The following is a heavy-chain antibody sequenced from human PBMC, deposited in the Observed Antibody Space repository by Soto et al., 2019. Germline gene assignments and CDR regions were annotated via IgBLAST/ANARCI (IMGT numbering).Heavy chain of an antibody. CDR2: IYYSGST. Sequence: SETLSLTCTVSGGSISSYYWSWIRQPPGKGLEWTRYIYYSGSTNYNPSLKSRVTISVDTSKNQFSLKLSSVTAADTAVYYCARLVWSYGTWFDPWGQGTLVTVS. CDR3: ARLVWSYGTWFDP. D-gene: IGHD5-18*01. J-gene: IGHJ5*02. V-gene: IGHV4-59*08. CDR1: GGSISSYY.